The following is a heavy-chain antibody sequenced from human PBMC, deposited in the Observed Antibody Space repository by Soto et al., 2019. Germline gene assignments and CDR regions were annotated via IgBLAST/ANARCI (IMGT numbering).Heavy chain of an antibody. D-gene: IGHD3-10*01. CDR2: INSDGSST. CDR3: ARLGPYASGTYSFRHNRFDP. CDR1: GFTFSNYW. J-gene: IGHJ5*02. Sequence: PGGSLRLSCAASGFTFSNYWMHWVRQTPGKGPVWVSRINSDGSSTSYADSVKGRFTISRDNAKNTLYLQMNSLRAEDTAVYYCARLGPYASGTYSFRHNRFDPCGQGTLVIVSS. V-gene: IGHV3-74*01.